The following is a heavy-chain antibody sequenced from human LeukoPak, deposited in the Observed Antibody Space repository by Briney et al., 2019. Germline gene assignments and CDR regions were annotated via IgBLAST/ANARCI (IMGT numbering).Heavy chain of an antibody. CDR1: GGSFSGYY. V-gene: IGHV4-34*01. J-gene: IGHJ5*02. CDR2: INHSGST. D-gene: IGHD5-12*01. Sequence: SETLSLTCAVYGGSFSGYYWSWILQPPGKGLEWIGEINHSGSTNYNPSLKSRVTISVDTSKNQFSLKLSSVTAAVTAVYYCARGQRWLRWGAGANWFDPWGQGTLVTVSS. CDR3: ARGQRWLRWGAGANWFDP.